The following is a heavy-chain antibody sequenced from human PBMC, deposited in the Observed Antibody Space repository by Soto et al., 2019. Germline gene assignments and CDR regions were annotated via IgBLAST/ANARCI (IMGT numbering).Heavy chain of an antibody. CDR2: IYYSGST. Sequence: QLQLQESGPGLVKPSETLSLTCTVSGGSISRSSYYWGWIRQPPGKGLEWIGSIYYSGSTQYNPSRKSRVTISVDTSKNQFSLMLSSVTAADTAVYYCATLWFGEADYWGQGTLVTVSS. V-gene: IGHV4-39*01. CDR1: GGSISRSSYY. D-gene: IGHD3-10*01. J-gene: IGHJ4*02. CDR3: ATLWFGEADY.